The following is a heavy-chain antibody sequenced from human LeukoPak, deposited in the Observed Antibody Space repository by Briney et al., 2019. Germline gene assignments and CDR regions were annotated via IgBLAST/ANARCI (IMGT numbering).Heavy chain of an antibody. Sequence: GGSLRLSCAAAGFTFSSYGMHWVRQAPGKGLEWVAVISYDGSNKYYADSVKGRFTISRDNSKNTLYLQMNSLRAEDTAVYYCARGYWQLALDYWGQGTLVTVSS. CDR3: ARGYWQLALDY. CDR2: ISYDGSNK. J-gene: IGHJ4*02. V-gene: IGHV3-30*03. CDR1: GFTFSSYG. D-gene: IGHD6-6*01.